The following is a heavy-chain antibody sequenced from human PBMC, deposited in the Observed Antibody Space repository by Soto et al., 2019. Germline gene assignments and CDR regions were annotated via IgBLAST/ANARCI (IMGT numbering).Heavy chain of an antibody. Sequence: PSETLSLTCAVYGGSFSGYFWNWIRQTPGKGLEWIGKVNHSGTTYYHPSLKRRLTISLDRSNNQFSLKLASVTAADSAVYFCARSRSWDGLDFWGQGALVTVSS. V-gene: IGHV4-34*10. CDR1: GGSFSGYF. CDR2: VNHSGTT. CDR3: ARSRSWDGLDF. D-gene: IGHD3-10*01. J-gene: IGHJ3*01.